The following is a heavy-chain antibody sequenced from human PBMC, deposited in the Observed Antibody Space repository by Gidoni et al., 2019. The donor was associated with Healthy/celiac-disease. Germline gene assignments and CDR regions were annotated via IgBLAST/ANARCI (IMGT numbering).Heavy chain of an antibody. D-gene: IGHD2-2*02. Sequence: QLQLQESGPGLVKPSETLSPPCTVSGGSLSISTYYWGWIRKPPGKGLEWIGSIYYSRSTSYNPSIKSRATISVDTAKNQFSLKLGSVTAADTAVYYCARAGGSVVVPAAIGWLGYYYYGMDVWGQGTTVTVSS. CDR2: IYYSRST. CDR3: ARAGGSVVVPAAIGWLGYYYYGMDV. CDR1: GGSLSISTYY. J-gene: IGHJ6*02. V-gene: IGHV4-39*07.